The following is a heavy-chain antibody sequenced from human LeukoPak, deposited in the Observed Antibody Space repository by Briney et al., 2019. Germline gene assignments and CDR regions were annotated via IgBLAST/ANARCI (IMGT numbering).Heavy chain of an antibody. J-gene: IGHJ5*02. CDR3: ARDLRTYSSGPIYP. D-gene: IGHD6-19*01. V-gene: IGHV4-59*01. CDR1: GGSISSFY. CDR2: IYYSGST. Sequence: SETLSLTCTVSGGSISSFYWSWIRQPPGKGLEWIGYIYYSGSTNYNPPLKSRITISMDTSKNQYSLKLSSVTAADTAVYYCARDLRTYSSGPIYPWGQGTLVIVSP.